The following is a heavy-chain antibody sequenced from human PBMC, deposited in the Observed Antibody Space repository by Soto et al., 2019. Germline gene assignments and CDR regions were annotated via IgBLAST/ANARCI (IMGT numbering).Heavy chain of an antibody. CDR2: IFHSGST. J-gene: IGHJ5*01. V-gene: IGHV4-31*03. D-gene: IGHD2-15*01. CDR3: VRDDIAGHWLDP. CDR1: RAFINSGGFY. Sequence: SETPSLTCSFSRAFINSGGFYYSWIRQPPGEGLEWLGYIFHSGSTLYNPSLRGRLTLSADTSRNQLSLHLTSVTAADTAVYNCVRDDIAGHWLDPWGQGILVTVSS.